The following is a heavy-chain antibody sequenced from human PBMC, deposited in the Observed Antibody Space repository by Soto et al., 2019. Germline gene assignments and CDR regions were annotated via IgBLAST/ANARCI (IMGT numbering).Heavy chain of an antibody. J-gene: IGHJ5*02. V-gene: IGHV3-21*01. Sequence: PGGSLRLSCAASGFTFSSYSMNWVRQAPGKGLEWVSSISSSSSYIYYADSVKGRLTISRDNAKNSLYLQMNSLRAEDTAVYYCARVIDQIYYDFWSGTVLNWFDPWGQGTRVTVSS. CDR3: ARVIDQIYYDFWSGTVLNWFDP. CDR2: ISSSSSYI. CDR1: GFTFSSYS. D-gene: IGHD3-3*01.